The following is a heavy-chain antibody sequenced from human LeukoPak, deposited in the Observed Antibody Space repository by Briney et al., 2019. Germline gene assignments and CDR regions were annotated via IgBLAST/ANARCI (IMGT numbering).Heavy chain of an antibody. V-gene: IGHV3-23*01. CDR3: VTGGHYYYYGMDV. Sequence: GGSLRLSCAASGFTFSSYAMTWVRQAPGKGLEWVSAVSVSGGGTNYADSVKDRFTISRDNSKNTLYLQMNSLRAEDTAVYYCVTGGHYYYYGMDVWGQGTTVTVSS. J-gene: IGHJ6*02. CDR2: VSVSGGGT. CDR1: GFTFSSYA. D-gene: IGHD1-26*01.